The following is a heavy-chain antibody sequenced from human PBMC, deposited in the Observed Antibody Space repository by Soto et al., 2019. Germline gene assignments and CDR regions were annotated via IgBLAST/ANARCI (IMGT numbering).Heavy chain of an antibody. J-gene: IGHJ2*01. D-gene: IGHD3-16*01. V-gene: IGHV1-69*06. CDR2: IIPIFGTA. CDR3: ARQYVRYWYFDL. Sequence: SVKVSCKASGGTFSSYAISWVRQAPGQGLEWMGGIIPIFGTANYAQKFQGRVTITADKSTSTAYMELSSLRSEDTAVYYCARQYVRYWYFDLWGRGTLVTVSS. CDR1: GGTFSSYA.